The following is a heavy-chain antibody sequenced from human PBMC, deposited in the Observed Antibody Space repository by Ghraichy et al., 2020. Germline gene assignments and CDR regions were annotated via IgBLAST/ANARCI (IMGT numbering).Heavy chain of an antibody. V-gene: IGHV3-33*01. J-gene: IGHJ6*04. CDR3: ARDLHSSGWRVDGDYYGMDV. D-gene: IGHD6-19*01. CDR2: IWYDGSNK. CDR1: GFTFSSYG. Sequence: GGSPRLSCAASGFTFSSYGMHWVRQAPGKGLEWVAVIWYDGSNKYYADSVKGRFTISRDNSKNTLYLQMNSLRAEDTAVYYCARDLHSSGWRVDGDYYGMDVWGEGTTVTVSS.